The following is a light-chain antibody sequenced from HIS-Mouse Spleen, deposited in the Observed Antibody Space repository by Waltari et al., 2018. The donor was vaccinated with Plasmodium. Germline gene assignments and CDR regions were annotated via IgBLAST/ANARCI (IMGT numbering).Light chain of an antibody. CDR1: ALPKKY. J-gene: IGLJ3*02. CDR3: YSTDSSGNHRV. V-gene: IGLV3-10*01. Sequence: SYELTQPPSVSVSPGQTARITCSGDALPKKYAYWYQQKSGQAPGLVIYEESKRPSGSPGRFSGSSSGTMSTLTISGAQVEDEADYYCYSTDSSGNHRVFGGGTKLTVL. CDR2: EES.